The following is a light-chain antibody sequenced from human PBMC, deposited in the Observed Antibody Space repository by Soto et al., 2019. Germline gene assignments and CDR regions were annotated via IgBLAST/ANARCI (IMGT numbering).Light chain of an antibody. Sequence: VLTQPASVSGSPGQSITISCTGTSSDVGGYNYVSWYQQHPGKAPKLMIYEVSNRPSGVSNRFSGSKSGNTASLTISGLQAEDEADYYCSSCTSSSILYVFGTGTKVTVL. CDR3: SSCTSSSILYV. V-gene: IGLV2-14*01. CDR1: SSDVGGYNY. J-gene: IGLJ1*01. CDR2: EVS.